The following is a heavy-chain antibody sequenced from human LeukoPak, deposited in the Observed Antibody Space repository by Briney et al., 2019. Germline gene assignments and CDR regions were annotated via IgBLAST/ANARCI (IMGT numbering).Heavy chain of an antibody. Sequence: SETLSLTCTVSGGSISSSGYYWGWIRQPPGKGLEWIGSIYYSGSTYYNPSLKSRVTISVDTSKNQFSLKLSSVTAADTAVYYCASTPQGGDYYFDYWGQGTLVTVSS. CDR2: IYYSGST. J-gene: IGHJ4*02. D-gene: IGHD2-21*02. CDR3: ASTPQGGDYYFDY. V-gene: IGHV4-39*07. CDR1: GGSISSSGYY.